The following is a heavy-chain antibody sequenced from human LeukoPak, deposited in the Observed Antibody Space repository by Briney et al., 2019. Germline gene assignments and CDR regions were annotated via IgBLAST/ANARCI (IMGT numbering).Heavy chain of an antibody. D-gene: IGHD6-13*01. CDR2: ISAYNGNT. CDR3: ARLGIASSGYVSSWLVP. V-gene: IGHV1-18*01. J-gene: IGHJ5*02. CDR1: GYTFTSYG. Sequence: ASVKVSCKASGYTFTSYGISWVRQAPGQGLEWLGWISAYNGNTNYAQKLQGRVTMTTDTSTSTAYMELRSLRSDDTAVYYCARLGIASSGYVSSWLVPWGQGTLSPSPQ.